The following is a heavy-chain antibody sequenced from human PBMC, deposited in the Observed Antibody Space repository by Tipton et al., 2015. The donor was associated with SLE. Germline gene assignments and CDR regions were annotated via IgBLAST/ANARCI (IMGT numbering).Heavy chain of an antibody. V-gene: IGHV1-18*01. CDR2: ISGYNGNT. D-gene: IGHD3-3*01. J-gene: IGHJ4*02. CDR1: GYIFTNFA. CDR3: ARDGGRDYDFWSGYSDTFDI. Sequence: QVQLVQSGAEVKKPGASVKVSCKASGYIFTNFAISWVRQAPGQGLEWMGWISGYNGNTNYAQKFQGRVTMTTDTSTSTACMDLRSLRSDDTAVYYCARDGGRDYDFWSGYSDTFDIWGQGTLVTVSS.